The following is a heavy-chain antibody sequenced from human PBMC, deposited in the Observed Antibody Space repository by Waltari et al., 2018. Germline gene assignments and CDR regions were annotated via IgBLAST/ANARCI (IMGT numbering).Heavy chain of an antibody. D-gene: IGHD2-15*01. Sequence: QVQLQESGPRLVKPSGTLSLTCTVSGDSVYNNYWWSWVRQPPGKGLEWIGQILPTGATNYNPSLESRVTISIDTSKNQASLKVTSASAADTAVYYCASDRGRGLYLDSWGQGTLVTVSP. V-gene: IGHV4-4*02. J-gene: IGHJ4*02. CDR1: GDSVYNNYW. CDR2: ILPTGAT. CDR3: ASDRGRGLYLDS.